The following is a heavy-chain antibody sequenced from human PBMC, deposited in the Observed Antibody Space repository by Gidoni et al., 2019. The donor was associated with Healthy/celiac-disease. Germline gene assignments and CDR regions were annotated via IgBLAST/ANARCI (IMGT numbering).Heavy chain of an antibody. V-gene: IGHV3-73*02. CDR3: TFDYYDSSGYLN. D-gene: IGHD3-22*01. CDR1: GFTFSGSA. J-gene: IGHJ4*02. Sequence: EVQLVESGGGLVQPGGSLNLSCAASGFTFSGSAMHWVRQASGKGLEWVGRIRSKANSYATAYAASVKGRFTISRDDSKNTAYLQMNSLKTEDTAVYYCTFDYYDSSGYLNWGQGTLVTVSS. CDR2: IRSKANSYAT.